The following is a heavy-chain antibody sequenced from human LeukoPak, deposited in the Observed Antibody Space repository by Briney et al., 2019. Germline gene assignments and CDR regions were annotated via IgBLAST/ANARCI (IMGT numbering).Heavy chain of an antibody. V-gene: IGHV3-21*01. D-gene: IGHD3-10*01. J-gene: IGHJ6*03. Sequence: PGGSLRLSCAASGFSFISYSMNWVRQAPGKGLEWVSSISSSRDYIYYADSVKGRITISRDNAKNSLYLQMNRLRAEDTAVYFCAREAQGSGLPGLSRYYYMDVWGKGTTVTVSS. CDR2: ISSSRDYI. CDR1: GFSFISYS. CDR3: AREAQGSGLPGLSRYYYMDV.